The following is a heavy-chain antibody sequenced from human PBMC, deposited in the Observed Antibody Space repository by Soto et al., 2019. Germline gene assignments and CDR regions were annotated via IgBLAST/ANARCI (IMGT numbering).Heavy chain of an antibody. J-gene: IGHJ4*02. CDR1: GGSISGYY. CDR3: ARDKITGLFDY. CDR2: VYYSGTT. Sequence: SETLSLTCTVSGGSISGYYWSWFRQPPGKGLEWIAYVYYSGTTNYNPSLKSRVTISVDTSKNQFSLKLTSVTAADTAVYYCARDKITGLFDYWGQGTLVTVSS. V-gene: IGHV4-59*12. D-gene: IGHD2-8*02.